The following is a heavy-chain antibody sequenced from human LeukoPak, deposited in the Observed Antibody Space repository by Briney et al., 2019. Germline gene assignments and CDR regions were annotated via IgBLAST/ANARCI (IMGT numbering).Heavy chain of an antibody. D-gene: IGHD4-17*01. Sequence: PSETLSLTCTVSGGSISSGDYYWSWIRQPPGKGLEWIGYIYYSGSTYYNPSLKSRVTISVDTSKNQFSLRLSSVTAADTAVYYCARDRAYGDYVSGDYWGQGTLVTVSS. CDR2: IYYSGST. CDR3: ARDRAYGDYVSGDY. CDR1: GGSISSGDYY. J-gene: IGHJ4*02. V-gene: IGHV4-30-4*01.